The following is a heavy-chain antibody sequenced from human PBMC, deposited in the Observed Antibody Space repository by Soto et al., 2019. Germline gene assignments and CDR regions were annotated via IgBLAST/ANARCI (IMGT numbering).Heavy chain of an antibody. Sequence: QLQLRESGPGLVKPSETLSLTCTVPGGSISNTDHFWGWIRQPPGKGLEWIGSIYYTGTTYYSPSRKSRVIMAVDTFNDKFSLNLSYVTTADGAVYYWVCPLTSDLLAPPCRLEKWVQGSLVIVSS. CDR1: GGSISNTDHF. CDR2: IYYTGTT. D-gene: IGHD3-9*01. J-gene: IGHJ4*02. V-gene: IGHV4-39*01. CDR3: VCPLTSDLLAPPCRLEK.